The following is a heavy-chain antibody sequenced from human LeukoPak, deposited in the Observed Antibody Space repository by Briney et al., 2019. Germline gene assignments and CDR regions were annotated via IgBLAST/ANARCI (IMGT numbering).Heavy chain of an antibody. CDR2: IYYSGST. Sequence: SETLSLTCTVSGGSINHYHWNWIRQPPGKGLEWIGYIYYSGSTNYNPSLKSRVTISVDTSNNQFSLKLNSVTAADTAVYYCARARDGYNFYFDYWGQGTLVTVSS. CDR3: ARARDGYNFYFDY. D-gene: IGHD5-24*01. J-gene: IGHJ4*02. V-gene: IGHV4-59*01. CDR1: GGSINHYH.